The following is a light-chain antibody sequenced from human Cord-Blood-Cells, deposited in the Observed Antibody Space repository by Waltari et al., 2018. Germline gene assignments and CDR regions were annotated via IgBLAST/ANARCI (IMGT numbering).Light chain of an antibody. Sequence: IVLTQSAGTLSLSPGERASLSCRASQSVSSSYLAWYQQKPGQGPRLLIYGASSRATGIPDRFSGSGSGTDFTLTISRLEPEDFAVDYCQQYGSSPFTFGPGTKVDIK. CDR2: GAS. CDR3: QQYGSSPFT. J-gene: IGKJ3*01. V-gene: IGKV3-20*01. CDR1: QSVSSSY.